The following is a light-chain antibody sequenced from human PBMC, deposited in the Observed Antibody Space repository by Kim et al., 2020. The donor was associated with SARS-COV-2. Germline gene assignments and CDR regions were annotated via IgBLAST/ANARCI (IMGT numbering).Light chain of an antibody. V-gene: IGKV3-15*01. J-gene: IGKJ2*01. CDR2: GAS. Sequence: PGERATLSCRASHSIRSNLAWYQQKPGQSPRLLIYGASTRATGIPARFSGSGSATEFTLTISSLQSEDFAVYYCQQYNNWPPMYTFGQGTKLEI. CDR3: QQYNNWPPMYT. CDR1: HSIRSN.